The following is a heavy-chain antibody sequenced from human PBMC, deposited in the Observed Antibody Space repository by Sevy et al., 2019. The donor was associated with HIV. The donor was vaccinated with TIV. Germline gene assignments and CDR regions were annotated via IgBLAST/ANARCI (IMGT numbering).Heavy chain of an antibody. CDR2: TRYDGSTK. J-gene: IGHJ4*02. V-gene: IGHV3-30*02. CDR1: GFTFNVYG. D-gene: IGHD6-6*01. Sequence: GGSLRISCAASGFTFNVYGMHWVRQAPGKGLQWVAFTRYDGSTKYYADSVKGRFTISRDNSKNTLYLQMNSLRVEDTAMYYCAKDLTERYSTSSGDFDYWGQGSLVTVSS. CDR3: AKDLTERYSTSSGDFDY.